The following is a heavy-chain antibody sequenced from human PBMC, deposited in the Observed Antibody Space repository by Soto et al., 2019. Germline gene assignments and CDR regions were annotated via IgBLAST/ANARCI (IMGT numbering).Heavy chain of an antibody. Sequence: ASVKVSCKASGYTFTSYAMHWVRQAPGQRLEWMGWINAGNGNTKYSQKFQGRVTITRDTSASTAYMELSSVRSEDTAVYYCALDNRYYFSGAGLGFDPWGQGTLVTVSS. CDR1: GYTFTSYA. CDR3: ALDNRYYFSGAGLGFDP. D-gene: IGHD2-15*01. CDR2: INAGNGNT. J-gene: IGHJ5*02. V-gene: IGHV1-3*01.